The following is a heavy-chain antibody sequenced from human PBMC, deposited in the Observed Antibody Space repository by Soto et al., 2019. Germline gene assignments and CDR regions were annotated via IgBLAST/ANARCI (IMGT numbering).Heavy chain of an antibody. J-gene: IGHJ4*02. D-gene: IGHD6-19*01. Sequence: QVQLVESGGGVVQPGRSLRLSCAASGFTFSSYAMHWVGQAPGKRLEWVAVISYDGSNKYYADSVKGRFTISRDNSKNTLYLQMNSLRAEDMAVYYCARDPVLAFVAAYYFDYWGQGTLVTVSS. CDR1: GFTFSSYA. CDR3: ARDPVLAFVAAYYFDY. CDR2: ISYDGSNK. V-gene: IGHV3-30-3*01.